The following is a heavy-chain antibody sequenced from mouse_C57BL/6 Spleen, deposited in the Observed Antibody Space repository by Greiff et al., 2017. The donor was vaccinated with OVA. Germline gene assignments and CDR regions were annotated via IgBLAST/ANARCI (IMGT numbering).Heavy chain of an antibody. V-gene: IGHV5-4*03. CDR3: ARLTGTGYFDV. D-gene: IGHD4-1*01. J-gene: IGHJ1*03. CDR2: ISDGGSYT. CDR1: GFTFSSYA. Sequence: EVKLVESGGGLVKPGGSLKLSCAASGFTFSSYAMSWVRQTPEKRLEWVATISDGGSYTYYPDNVKGRVTISRDNAKNNLYLQMSHLKSEDTAMYYGARLTGTGYFDVWGTGTTVTVSS.